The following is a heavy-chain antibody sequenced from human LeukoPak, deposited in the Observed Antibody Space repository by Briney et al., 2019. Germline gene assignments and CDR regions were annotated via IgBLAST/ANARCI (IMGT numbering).Heavy chain of an antibody. J-gene: IGHJ4*02. Sequence: GASVKVSCKASGYTFTTYAIHWVRQAPGQGPEYIGFIITNTGNPTYAQGFTGRFVFSLDTSVSTAYLQISSLKAEDTAVYYCVAFDFGDYWGQGTLVTVSS. CDR2: IITNTGNP. CDR3: VAFDFGDY. V-gene: IGHV7-4-1*02. D-gene: IGHD3-9*01. CDR1: GYTFTTYA.